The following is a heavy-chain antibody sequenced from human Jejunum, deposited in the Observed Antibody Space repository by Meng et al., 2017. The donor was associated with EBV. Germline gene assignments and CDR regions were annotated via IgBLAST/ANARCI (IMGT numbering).Heavy chain of an antibody. CDR3: ARDYNSIPDY. CDR1: GLTFGEHW. J-gene: IGHJ4*02. CDR2: IKTDGSYT. Sequence: LGDSGGGLFQRGGTRRLSCAAYGLTFGEHWRYWVRQAPGKGLVWVSRIKTDGSYTSYADSVKGRFTTSRDNAKNTLYLQMNGLRDEDTAVYYCARDYNSIPDYWGQGTLVTVSS. D-gene: IGHD1-20*01. V-gene: IGHV3-74*01.